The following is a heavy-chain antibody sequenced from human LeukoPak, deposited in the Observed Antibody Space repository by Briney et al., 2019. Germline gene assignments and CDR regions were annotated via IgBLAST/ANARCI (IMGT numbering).Heavy chain of an antibody. CDR3: ARGSYSSSLGPFDY. Sequence: PGGSLRLSCAASGFTFSSYSMNWVRQAPGKGLEWVSSISSSSSYICYADSVKGRFTISRDNAKNSLYLQMNSLRAEDTAVYYCARGSYSSSLGPFDYWGQGTLVTVSS. CDR1: GFTFSSYS. J-gene: IGHJ4*02. CDR2: ISSSSSYI. D-gene: IGHD6-6*01. V-gene: IGHV3-21*01.